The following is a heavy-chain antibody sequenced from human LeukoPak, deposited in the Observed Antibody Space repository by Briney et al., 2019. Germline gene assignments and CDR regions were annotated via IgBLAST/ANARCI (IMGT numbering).Heavy chain of an antibody. V-gene: IGHV4-59*01. CDR2: IYYSGST. D-gene: IGHD3-10*01. CDR1: GGSISSYY. Sequence: SQTLSLTCDVSGGSISSYYWSWIRQPPGKGLEWIGYIYYSGSTNYNPSLKSRVTISVDTSKNQFSLKLSSVTAADTAVYYCAREDSGSNAFDVWGQGTMVTVSS. CDR3: AREDSGSNAFDV. J-gene: IGHJ3*01.